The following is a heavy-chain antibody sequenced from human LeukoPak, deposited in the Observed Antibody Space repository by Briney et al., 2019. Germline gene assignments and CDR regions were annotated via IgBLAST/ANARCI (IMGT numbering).Heavy chain of an antibody. CDR2: IYTSGST. J-gene: IGHJ4*02. CDR3: ARYYYGSGSYYADY. CDR1: GGSISSYY. V-gene: IGHV4-4*07. Sequence: SETLSLTCTVSGGSISSYYWGWIRQPAGKGLEWIGRIYTSGSTSYNPSLESRVTMSVDTSKNQFSLKLSSVTAADTAVYYCARYYYGSGSYYADYWGQGTLVTVSS. D-gene: IGHD3-10*01.